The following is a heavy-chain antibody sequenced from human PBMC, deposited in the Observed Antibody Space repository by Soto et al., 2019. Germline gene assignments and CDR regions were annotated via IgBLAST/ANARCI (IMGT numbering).Heavy chain of an antibody. J-gene: IGHJ4*02. D-gene: IGHD6-6*01. CDR1: GGSFSGYY. V-gene: IGHV4-34*01. CDR3: ARGGREYSSSPTDY. Sequence: SETLSLTCAVYGGSFSGYYWSWIRQPPGKGLEWLGEINHSGSTNYNPSLKSRVTISVDTSKNQFSLKLSSVTAADTAVYYCARGGREYSSSPTDYWGQGTLVTVSS. CDR2: INHSGST.